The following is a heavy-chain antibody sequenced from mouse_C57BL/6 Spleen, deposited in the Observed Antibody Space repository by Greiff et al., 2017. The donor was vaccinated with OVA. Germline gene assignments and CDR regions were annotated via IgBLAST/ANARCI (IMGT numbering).Heavy chain of an antibody. V-gene: IGHV14-4*01. Sequence: VQLQQSGAELVRPGASVKLSCTASGFNIKDDYMHWVKQRPEQGLEWIGRIDPENGDTEYASPFQGKATITADTSSNTAYLQLSSLTSEDTAVYYCTTNGYGAYWGQGTLVTVSA. J-gene: IGHJ3*01. D-gene: IGHD2-2*01. CDR3: TTNGYGAY. CDR2: IDPENGDT. CDR1: GFNIKDDY.